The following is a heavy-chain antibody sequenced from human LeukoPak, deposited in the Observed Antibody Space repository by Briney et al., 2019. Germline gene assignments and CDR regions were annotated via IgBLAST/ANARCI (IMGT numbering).Heavy chain of an antibody. Sequence: PGGSLRLSCAASGFTFSSYGMSWVRQAPGKGLEWVSAISGSGGSTYYADSVKGRFTISRDNSKNTLYLQMNSLRAEDTAVYYCAKGGPWIHDYYYYMDVWGKGTTVTVSS. D-gene: IGHD5-18*01. CDR1: GFTFSSYG. CDR2: ISGSGGST. J-gene: IGHJ6*03. CDR3: AKGGPWIHDYYYYMDV. V-gene: IGHV3-23*01.